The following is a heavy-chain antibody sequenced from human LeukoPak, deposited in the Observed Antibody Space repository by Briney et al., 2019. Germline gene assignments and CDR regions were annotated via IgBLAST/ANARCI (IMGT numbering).Heavy chain of an antibody. Sequence: ASVKVSCKASGYTFTSYGISWVRQAPGQGLEWMGWISAYNGNTNYAQKLQGRVTMTTDTSTSTAYMELRSLRSDDTDVYYCARVRYCSGGSCYPSYYYYGMDVWGQGTTVTVSS. CDR2: ISAYNGNT. D-gene: IGHD2-15*01. CDR3: ARVRYCSGGSCYPSYYYYGMDV. V-gene: IGHV1-18*01. CDR1: GYTFTSYG. J-gene: IGHJ6*02.